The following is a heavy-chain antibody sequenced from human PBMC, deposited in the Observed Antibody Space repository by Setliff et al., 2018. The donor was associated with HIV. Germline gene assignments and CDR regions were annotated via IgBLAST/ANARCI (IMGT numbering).Heavy chain of an antibody. CDR1: GFTFKTYS. CDR3: ARDPKYYYKYFQY. D-gene: IGHD1-26*01. J-gene: IGHJ1*01. V-gene: IGHV3-48*01. CDR2: IKTDGGTT. Sequence: GGSLRLSCVGSGFTFKTYSMNWVRQAPGKGLEWLSYIKTDGGTTYDADSVEGRFTISRDNAKNSLYLQMDNLTVDDTAVYYCARDPKYYYKYFQYWGPGALVTVSS.